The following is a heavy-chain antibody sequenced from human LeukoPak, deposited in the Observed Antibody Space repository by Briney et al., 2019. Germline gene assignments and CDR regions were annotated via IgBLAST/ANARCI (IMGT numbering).Heavy chain of an antibody. J-gene: IGHJ6*02. V-gene: IGHV1-2*04. D-gene: IGHD3-9*01. CDR3: ARRGSRVLRYFDWLSPHYYGMDV. Sequence: ASVKVSCKASGYTFTGYYMHWVRQAPGQGLEWMGWINPNSGGTNYAQKFQGWVTMTRDTSISTAYMELSRLRSADTAVYYCARRGSRVLRYFDWLSPHYYGMDVWGQGTTVTVSS. CDR2: INPNSGGT. CDR1: GYTFTGYY.